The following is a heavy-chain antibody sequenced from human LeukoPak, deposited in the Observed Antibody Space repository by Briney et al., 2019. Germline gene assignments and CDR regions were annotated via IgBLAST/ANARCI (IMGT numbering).Heavy chain of an antibody. CDR3: ARVTGYMIEDYFDY. J-gene: IGHJ4*02. CDR1: GGSISSYY. Sequence: NTSETLSLTCTVSGGSISSYYWSWIRQPPGKGLEWIGYIYYSGSTNYNPSLKSRVTISVDTSKNQFSLRLSSVTAADTAVYYCARVTGYMIEDYFDYWGQGTLVTVSS. CDR2: IYYSGST. D-gene: IGHD3-22*01. V-gene: IGHV4-59*01.